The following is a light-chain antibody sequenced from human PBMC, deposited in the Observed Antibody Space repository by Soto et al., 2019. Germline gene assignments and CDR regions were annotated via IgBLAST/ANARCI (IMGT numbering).Light chain of an antibody. CDR1: QDINSS. CDR3: QQLNSYPRT. CDR2: AAS. Sequence: DIQLTQSPSFLSASGGDRVTITCRASQDINSSLAWYQQKPGKAPKLLIYAASTLQSGVPSRFSGSGSGTEFTLTISSLQPEDFATYYCQQLNSYPRTFGQGTKVEIK. J-gene: IGKJ1*01. V-gene: IGKV1-9*01.